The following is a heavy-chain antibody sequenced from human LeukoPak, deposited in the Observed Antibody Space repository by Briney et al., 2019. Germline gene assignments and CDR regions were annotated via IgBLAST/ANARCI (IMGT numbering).Heavy chain of an antibody. D-gene: IGHD7-27*01. V-gene: IGHV3-49*04. CDR3: WGTYYYYMDV. Sequence: GGSLRLSCTAPGFTFGDYAMSWVRQAPGKGLEWVGFIRSKAYGGTTEYAASVKGRFTISRDDSKSIAYLQMNSLKTEDTAVYYCWGTYYYYMDVWGKGTTVTVSS. J-gene: IGHJ6*03. CDR1: GFTFGDYA. CDR2: IRSKAYGGTT.